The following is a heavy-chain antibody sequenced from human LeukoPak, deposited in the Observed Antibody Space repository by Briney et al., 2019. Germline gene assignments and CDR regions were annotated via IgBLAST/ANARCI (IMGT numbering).Heavy chain of an antibody. CDR1: GYTFTSYG. D-gene: IGHD3-3*01. J-gene: IGHJ3*02. V-gene: IGHV1-18*01. Sequence: ASVKVSCKASGYTFTSYGISWVRQAPGQGLEWMGWISAYNGNTNYAQKFQGRVTMTRDTSISTAYMELSRLRSDDTAVYYCARVGGVDFNAFDIWGQGTMVTVSS. CDR2: ISAYNGNT. CDR3: ARVGGVDFNAFDI.